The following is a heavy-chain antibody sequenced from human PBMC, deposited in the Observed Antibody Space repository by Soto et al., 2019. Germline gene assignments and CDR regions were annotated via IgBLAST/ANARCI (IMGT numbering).Heavy chain of an antibody. Sequence: QVQLVQSGAEEKKPGASVKVSCKASGYTFTGYDMHWVRQAPGQRLEWMGWINAGNGNTKYSQKFQGRVTITRDTSAGAGYMELSSLSSEDTAVYYCARAVAVPADFDYWGQGTLVTVSS. J-gene: IGHJ4*02. V-gene: IGHV1-3*05. D-gene: IGHD6-19*01. CDR2: INAGNGNT. CDR3: ARAVAVPADFDY. CDR1: GYTFTGYD.